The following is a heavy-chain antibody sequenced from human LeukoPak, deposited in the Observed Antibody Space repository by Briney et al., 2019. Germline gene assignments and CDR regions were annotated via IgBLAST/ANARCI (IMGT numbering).Heavy chain of an antibody. Sequence: ASVTVSCKASGYTFTSYDINWVRQAPGEGLEWMGWMNTKSGNTDYAQKFHGSFTMTRNSSTSTAYMELSSLTSEDTAVYYCARVAVVPFNYYYYVDVCGKGTTVTVSS. CDR3: ARVAVVPFNYYYYVDV. D-gene: IGHD2-2*01. V-gene: IGHV1-8*01. CDR1: GYTFTSYD. J-gene: IGHJ6*03. CDR2: MNTKSGNT.